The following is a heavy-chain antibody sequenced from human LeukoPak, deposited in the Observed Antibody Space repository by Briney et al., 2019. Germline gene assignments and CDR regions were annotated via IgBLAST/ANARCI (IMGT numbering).Heavy chain of an antibody. V-gene: IGHV1-18*01. D-gene: IGHD5-18*01. Sequence: ASVKVSCKASGYTFTSYGISWVRQAPGQGLEWMGWISAYNGNTNYAQKLQGRVTMTTGTSTSTAYMELRSLRSDDTAVYYCARDSGTAMAPPLDYWGQGTLVTVSS. CDR3: ARDSGTAMAPPLDY. CDR1: GYTFTSYG. J-gene: IGHJ4*02. CDR2: ISAYNGNT.